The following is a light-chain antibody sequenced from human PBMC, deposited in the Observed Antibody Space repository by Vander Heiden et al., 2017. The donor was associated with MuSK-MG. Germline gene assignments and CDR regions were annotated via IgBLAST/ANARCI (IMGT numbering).Light chain of an antibody. CDR1: ESVSDNY. CDR2: AAS. Sequence: ELVLTQSPGTLSLSPGERATLSCKASESVSDNYLDWYQQKPGQAPRLLIYAASRSAYGIPDRFSGSGSVTDFTLSSSRREPEDFAVYYVQEDCLSASFGRGTKVDIK. CDR3: QEDCLSAS. V-gene: IGKV3-20*01. J-gene: IGKJ4*01.